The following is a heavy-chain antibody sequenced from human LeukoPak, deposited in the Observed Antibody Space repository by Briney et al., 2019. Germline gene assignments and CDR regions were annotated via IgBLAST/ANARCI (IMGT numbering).Heavy chain of an antibody. D-gene: IGHD5-18*01. CDR1: GFTFSSYG. CDR2: IWYDGSNK. Sequence: PGRSLRLSCAASGFTFSSYGMHWVRQAPGKGLEWVADIWYDGSNKYYADSVKGRFTISRDNSKNTLYLQMNSLRAEDTAVYYCAKVGTAMVTWDYFDYWGQGTLVTVSS. CDR3: AKVGTAMVTWDYFDY. V-gene: IGHV3-33*06. J-gene: IGHJ4*02.